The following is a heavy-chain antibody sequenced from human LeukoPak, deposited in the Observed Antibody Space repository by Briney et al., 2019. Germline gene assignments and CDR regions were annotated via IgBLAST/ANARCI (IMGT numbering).Heavy chain of an antibody. D-gene: IGHD6-19*01. CDR3: ARVGAVAGAFDI. Sequence: EPGGSLRLSCAASGFTFSNHGMNWVRQAPGKGLEWLSGVSPPGGGTYYADSVKGRFTISRDNAKNSLYLQMNSLRAEDTAVYYCARVGAVAGAFDIWGQGTMVTVSS. J-gene: IGHJ3*02. CDR1: GFTFSNHG. CDR2: VSPPGGGT. V-gene: IGHV3-23*01.